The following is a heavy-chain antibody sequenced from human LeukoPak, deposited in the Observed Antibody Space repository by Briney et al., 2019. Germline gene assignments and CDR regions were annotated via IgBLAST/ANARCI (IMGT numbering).Heavy chain of an antibody. CDR1: GFTLSDYY. CDR3: ARAHTYYYDSGGRPDAFDI. J-gene: IGHJ3*02. CDR2: ISSSSSYT. V-gene: IGHV3-11*05. Sequence: GGSLRLSCAASGFTLSDYYMSWIRQAPGKGLVWVSYISSSSSYTNYADSVKGRFTISRDNAKNSLYLQMNSLRAEDTAVYYCARAHTYYYDSGGRPDAFDIWGQGTMVTVSS. D-gene: IGHD3-22*01.